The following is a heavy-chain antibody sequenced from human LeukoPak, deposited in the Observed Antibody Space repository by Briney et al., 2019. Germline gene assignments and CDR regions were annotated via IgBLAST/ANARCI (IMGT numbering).Heavy chain of an antibody. Sequence: GGSLRLSCAASGFTFSSYAMSWVRQAPGRGLEWVSAISGSGGSTYYTDSVKGRFTISRDNSKNTLYLQMNSLRAEDTAVYYCAKRDFDDYFDSWGQGTLVTVSS. CDR1: GFTFSSYA. CDR2: ISGSGGST. D-gene: IGHD3-9*01. J-gene: IGHJ4*02. CDR3: AKRDFDDYFDS. V-gene: IGHV3-23*01.